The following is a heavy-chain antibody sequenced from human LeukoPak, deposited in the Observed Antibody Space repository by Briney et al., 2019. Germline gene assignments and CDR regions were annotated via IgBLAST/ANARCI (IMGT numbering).Heavy chain of an antibody. CDR2: IKQDGSEK. Sequence: PGGSLRLSCAASGFTFSSYWMSWVRQAPGKGLEWVANIKQDGSEKYYVDSVKGRFTISRDNAKNSLYLQMNSLRAEDTAVYYCARDQVLRYFDWQIATMYYFDYWGQGTLVTVSS. CDR3: ARDQVLRYFDWQIATMYYFDY. V-gene: IGHV3-7*01. D-gene: IGHD3-9*01. CDR1: GFTFSSYW. J-gene: IGHJ4*02.